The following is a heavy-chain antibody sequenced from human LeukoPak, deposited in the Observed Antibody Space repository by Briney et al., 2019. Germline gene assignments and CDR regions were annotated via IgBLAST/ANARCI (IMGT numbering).Heavy chain of an antibody. CDR1: GFTFDDYA. D-gene: IGHD5-24*01. J-gene: IGHJ4*02. Sequence: PGGSLRLSCAASGFTFDDYAMHWVRQAPGKGLEWVSGISWNSGSIGYADSVKGRFTISRDNAKNSLYLQMNSLRAEDTAIYYCVKGRMSEDGLDFCGQGSLVTVSS. V-gene: IGHV3-9*01. CDR2: ISWNSGSI. CDR3: VKGRMSEDGLDF.